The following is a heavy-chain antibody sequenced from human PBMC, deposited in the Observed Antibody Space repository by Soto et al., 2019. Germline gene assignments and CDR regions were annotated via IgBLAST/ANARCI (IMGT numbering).Heavy chain of an antibody. Sequence: GASVKVSCKASGYTFTGYYIHWVREAPGQGLEWMGWINPQTGGTSYAQKFQGRVTLSRDTSINTAYLELSRLTFDDAAVYFCARERYQVISDGMEVWGEGTTLTLSS. CDR3: ARERYQVISDGMEV. J-gene: IGHJ6*04. CDR1: GYTFTGYY. V-gene: IGHV1-2*02. CDR2: INPQTGGT. D-gene: IGHD2-2*01.